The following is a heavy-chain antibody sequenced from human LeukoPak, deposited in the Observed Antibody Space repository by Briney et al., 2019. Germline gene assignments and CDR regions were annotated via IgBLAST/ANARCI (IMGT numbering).Heavy chain of an antibody. Sequence: GASVKVSCKASGGTFSSYAISWVRQAPGQGLEWMGGIIPIFGTANYAQKFQGRVTITADESTSTAYMELSSLRSEDTAVYYCAIYRYSSSWYGYFDYWGQGTLVTVSS. D-gene: IGHD6-13*01. CDR3: AIYRYSSSWYGYFDY. V-gene: IGHV1-69*01. J-gene: IGHJ4*02. CDR2: IIPIFGTA. CDR1: GGTFSSYA.